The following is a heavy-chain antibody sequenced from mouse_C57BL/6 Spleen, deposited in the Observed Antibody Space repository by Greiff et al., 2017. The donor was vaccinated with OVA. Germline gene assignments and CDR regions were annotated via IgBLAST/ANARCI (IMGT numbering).Heavy chain of an antibody. Sequence: EVKLMESGGGLVQPGGSLKLSCAASGFTFSDYGMAWVRQAPRKGPEWVAFISNLAYSIYYADTVTGRFTISRENAKNTLYLEMSSLRSEDTAMYYCARTGLPLYWYFDVWGTGTTVTVSS. CDR1: GFTFSDYG. D-gene: IGHD2-2*01. J-gene: IGHJ1*03. CDR2: ISNLAYSI. CDR3: ARTGLPLYWYFDV. V-gene: IGHV5-15*01.